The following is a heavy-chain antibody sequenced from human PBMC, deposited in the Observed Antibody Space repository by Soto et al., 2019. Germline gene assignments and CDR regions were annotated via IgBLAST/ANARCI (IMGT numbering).Heavy chain of an antibody. CDR1: GYTFTSNY. D-gene: IGHD2-15*01. CDR2: INPSGGST. V-gene: IGHV1-46*03. CDR3: ARARCSGGSCYQADY. Sequence: QVQLVQSGAEVKKPGASVKVSCKASGYTFTSNYMHWVRQAPGQGLEWMGIINPSGGSTSYAQKFQGRVTMTRDTSKSTVYMELSSLRSEDTAVYYCARARCSGGSCYQADYWGQGTLVTVSS. J-gene: IGHJ4*02.